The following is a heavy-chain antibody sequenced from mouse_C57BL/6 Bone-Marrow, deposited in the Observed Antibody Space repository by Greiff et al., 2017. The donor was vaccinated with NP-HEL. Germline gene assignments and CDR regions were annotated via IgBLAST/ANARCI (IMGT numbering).Heavy chain of an antibody. J-gene: IGHJ4*01. CDR3: ARDENIYGYGYYYAMDY. Sequence: EVQLQQSGPELVKPGASVKMSCKASGYTFTDYNMHWVKQSHGKSLEWIGYINPNNGGTSYNQKFKGKATLTVNKSSSTAYMELRSLTSEDSAVYYCARDENIYGYGYYYAMDYWGQGTSVTVSS. CDR2: INPNNGGT. V-gene: IGHV1-22*01. CDR1: GYTFTDYN. D-gene: IGHD2-2*01.